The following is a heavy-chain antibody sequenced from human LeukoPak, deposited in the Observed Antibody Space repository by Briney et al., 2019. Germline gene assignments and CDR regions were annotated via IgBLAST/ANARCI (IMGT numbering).Heavy chain of an antibody. J-gene: IGHJ5*02. CDR2: IYYSGST. D-gene: IGHD6-13*01. V-gene: IGHV4-59*01. CDR1: GGFISSYY. Sequence: SETLSLTCTVSGGFISSYYWSWIRQPPGKGLEGIGYIYYSGSTNYNPSLKSRVTISVDTSKNQFSLKLSSVTAADTAVYYCASSSSWYGGFDPWGQGTLVTVSS. CDR3: ASSSSWYGGFDP.